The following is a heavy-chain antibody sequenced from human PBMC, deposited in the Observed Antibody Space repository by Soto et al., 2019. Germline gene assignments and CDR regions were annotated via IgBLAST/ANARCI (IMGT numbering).Heavy chain of an antibody. J-gene: IGHJ4*02. Sequence: PGGSLRLSCATSGFTFSSYAMSWVRQAPGKGLEWVSAISGSGGSTYYADSVKGRFTISRDNSKNTLYLQMNSLRAEDTAVYYCAKDPVNWVVAAIRIAVAGVFDYWGQGTLVTVSS. V-gene: IGHV3-23*01. CDR3: AKDPVNWVVAAIRIAVAGVFDY. D-gene: IGHD6-19*01. CDR2: ISGSGGST. CDR1: GFTFSSYA.